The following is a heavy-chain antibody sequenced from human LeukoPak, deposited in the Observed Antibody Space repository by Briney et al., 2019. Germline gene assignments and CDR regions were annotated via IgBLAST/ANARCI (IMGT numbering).Heavy chain of an antibody. Sequence: SETLSLTCTVSGGSISSYYWSWIRQPPGKGLEWIGYIYYSGSTNYKPSLKSRVTISVDTSKNQFSLKLSSVTAADTAVYYCARGGVSSSWSLFLPYYFDYWGQGTLVTVSS. V-gene: IGHV4-59*01. J-gene: IGHJ4*02. D-gene: IGHD6-13*01. CDR3: ARGGVSSSWSLFLPYYFDY. CDR2: IYYSGST. CDR1: GGSISSYY.